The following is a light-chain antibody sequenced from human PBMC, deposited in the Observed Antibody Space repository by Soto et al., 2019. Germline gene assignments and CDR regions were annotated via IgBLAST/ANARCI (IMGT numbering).Light chain of an antibody. CDR3: CSYTDGSSLV. V-gene: IGLV2-23*01. CDR1: NSDVESYNL. Sequence: QSALTQPASVSGSPGQSITISCTGTNSDVESYNLVSWFRQHPGEAPKLIVYEGTKRPSGVSNRFSGSKSGNPASLTISGLQAEDEAEYYCCSYTDGSSLVFGGGTKLTVL. J-gene: IGLJ3*02. CDR2: EGT.